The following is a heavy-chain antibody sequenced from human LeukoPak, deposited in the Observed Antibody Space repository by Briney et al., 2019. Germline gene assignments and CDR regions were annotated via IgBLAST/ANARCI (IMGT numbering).Heavy chain of an antibody. J-gene: IGHJ3*02. V-gene: IGHV4-59*02. CDR2: LSHSGSS. CDR1: GGSVSSYY. D-gene: IGHD1-14*01. Sequence: SETLSLTCTVSGGSVSSYYWSWIRRPPGRGLEWIAYLSHSGSSDSDPSLTSRVTTLVDTSKNQFSLKLTSVTAADTAVYYCARARYANAWYTFDIWGHGTMVTVSS. CDR3: ARARYANAWYTFDI.